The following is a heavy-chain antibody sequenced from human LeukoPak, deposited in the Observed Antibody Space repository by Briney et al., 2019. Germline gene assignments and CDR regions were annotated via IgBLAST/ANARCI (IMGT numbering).Heavy chain of an antibody. J-gene: IGHJ5*02. V-gene: IGHV3-33*01. CDR2: IWYDGSNK. Sequence: GGSLRLSCTASGFTFGDYAMSWFRQAPGKGLEWVAVIWYDGSNKYYADSVKGRFTISRDNSKNTLYLQMNSLRAEDTAVYYCARAFWNGNWFDPWGQGTLVTVSS. CDR1: GFTFGDYA. D-gene: IGHD1-1*01. CDR3: ARAFWNGNWFDP.